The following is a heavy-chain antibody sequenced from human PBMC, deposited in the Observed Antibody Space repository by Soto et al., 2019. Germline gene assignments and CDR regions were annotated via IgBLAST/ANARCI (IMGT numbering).Heavy chain of an antibody. V-gene: IGHV3-53*02. CDR3: AGPSSGWSAHTGPGYVDL. CDR2: IYSGGRT. Sequence: EVQLVETGGGLIQPGGSLRLSCAASGFTVSSNYMSWVRQAPGKGLEWVSVIYSGGRTYYADSVKGRFTISRDNSKNTLYLQMNSLRAEDTAVYYCAGPSSGWSAHTGPGYVDLWGRGTLVTVSS. J-gene: IGHJ2*01. D-gene: IGHD6-19*01. CDR1: GFTVSSNY.